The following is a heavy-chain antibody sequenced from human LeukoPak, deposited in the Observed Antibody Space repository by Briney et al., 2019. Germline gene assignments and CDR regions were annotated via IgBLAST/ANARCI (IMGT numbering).Heavy chain of an antibody. CDR3: AKDPSITIFGVVIMAFDY. V-gene: IGHV3-23*01. CDR2: ISGSGGST. CDR1: GFTFSSYA. Sequence: GGSLRLSCAASGFTFSSYAMSWVRQAPGKGLEWVSAISGSGGSTYYADSVKGRFTISRDNSKNTLYLQMNSLRAEDTPVYYCAKDPSITIFGVVIMAFDYWGQGTLVTVSS. J-gene: IGHJ4*02. D-gene: IGHD3-3*01.